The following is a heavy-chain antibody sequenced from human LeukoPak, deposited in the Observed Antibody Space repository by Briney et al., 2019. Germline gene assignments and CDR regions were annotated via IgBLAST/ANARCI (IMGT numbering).Heavy chain of an antibody. V-gene: IGHV4-34*01. J-gene: IGHJ5*02. CDR1: GGSFSDYY. CDR3: ATIRTRLGVVIHNWFDP. Sequence: SETLSLTCAVYGGSFSDYYWSWIRQPPGKGLEWIGEINHSGSPNYNPSLKSRVTISVDTSKNQFSLKLTSVTAADTVVYYCATIRTRLGVVIHNWFDPWGQGTLVTVSS. CDR2: INHSGSP. D-gene: IGHD3-22*01.